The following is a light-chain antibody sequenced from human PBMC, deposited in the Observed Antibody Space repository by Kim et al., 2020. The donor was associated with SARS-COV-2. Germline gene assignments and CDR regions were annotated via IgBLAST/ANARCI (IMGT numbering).Light chain of an antibody. CDR2: KAS. CDR1: QSVSDW. Sequence: DIQMTQSPSTLSASVGDRVTITCRASQSVSDWLAWYQQKPGKAPKLLIYKASTLKSEVPSRFSGSGSGTEFTLTINSLQSDDFATYYCQQYNSYSTFGQGTKVEIK. J-gene: IGKJ1*01. V-gene: IGKV1-5*03. CDR3: QQYNSYST.